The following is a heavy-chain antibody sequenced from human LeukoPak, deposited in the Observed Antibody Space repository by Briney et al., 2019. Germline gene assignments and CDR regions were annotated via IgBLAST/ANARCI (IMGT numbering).Heavy chain of an antibody. V-gene: IGHV3-23*01. Sequence: GGSLRLSCAASGFTFSSYAMSWVRQAPGKGLEWVSAISGSGGSTYYADSVKGRFTISRDNSKNTLHLQMNSLRAEDTAVYYCAKDQKSGWLDYYYYGMDVWGQGTTVTVSS. J-gene: IGHJ6*02. CDR3: AKDQKSGWLDYYYYGMDV. CDR2: ISGSGGST. CDR1: GFTFSSYA. D-gene: IGHD6-19*01.